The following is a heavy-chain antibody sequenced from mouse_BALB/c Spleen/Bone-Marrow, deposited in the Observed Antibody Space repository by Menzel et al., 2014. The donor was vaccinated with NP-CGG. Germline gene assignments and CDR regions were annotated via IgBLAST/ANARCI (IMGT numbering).Heavy chain of an antibody. Sequence: QVHVKQSGAELAKPGASVKMSCKASGYTFTSYWMHWVKQRPGQGLEWIGYINPSTGYTEYNQKFEDKATLTADKSSSTAYMQLSSLTSEDSAVYYCARDPYYYGFDYWGQGTTLTVSS. CDR2: INPSTGYT. D-gene: IGHD1-1*01. J-gene: IGHJ2*01. CDR1: GYTFTSYW. V-gene: IGHV1-7*01. CDR3: ARDPYYYGFDY.